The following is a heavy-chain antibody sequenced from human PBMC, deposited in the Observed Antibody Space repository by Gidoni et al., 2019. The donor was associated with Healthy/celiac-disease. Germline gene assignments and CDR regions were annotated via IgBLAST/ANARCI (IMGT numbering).Heavy chain of an antibody. V-gene: IGHV1-18*01. J-gene: IGHJ4*02. D-gene: IGHD6-13*01. CDR3: ARDIRLGIAAAGAWGY. CDR1: GYPFTSYG. Sequence: QVQLVPSGAEVKKPGASVKVSCTASGYPFTSYGTSWVRQAPGQGLEWMGWISAYNGNTNYAQKLQGRVTMTTDTSTSTAYMELRSLRSDDTAVYYCARDIRLGIAAAGAWGYWGQGTLVTVSS. CDR2: ISAYNGNT.